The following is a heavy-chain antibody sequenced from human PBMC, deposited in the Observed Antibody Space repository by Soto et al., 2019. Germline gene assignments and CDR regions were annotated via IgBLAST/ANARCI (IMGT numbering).Heavy chain of an antibody. J-gene: IGHJ4*02. CDR3: AREARYYDILTGYYGGYFDY. D-gene: IGHD3-9*01. CDR1: GGSISSYY. CDR2: IYTSGST. Sequence: QVQLQESGPGLVKPSETLSLTCTVSGGSISSYYWSWIRQPAGKGLEWIGRIYTSGSTNYNPSLKSRVTMSVDTSKNQFSLKLSSVTAADTAVYYCAREARYYDILTGYYGGYFDYWGQGTLVTVSS. V-gene: IGHV4-4*07.